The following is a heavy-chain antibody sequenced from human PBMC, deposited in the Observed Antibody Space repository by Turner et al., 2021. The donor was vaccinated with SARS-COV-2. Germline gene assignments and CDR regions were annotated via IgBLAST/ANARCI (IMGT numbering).Heavy chain of an antibody. CDR2: ISWNSGSI. D-gene: IGHD6-13*01. Sequence: EVQLVESGGGLVQPVRFLRLSCADSGFTFDDFAMHWVRQAPGKGREWVSGISWNSGSIGYADSVKGRFTISRDNAKNSLYLQMNSLRAEDTALYYCAKASGYSSSDFVDYWGQGTLVTVSS. CDR1: GFTFDDFA. J-gene: IGHJ4*02. CDR3: AKASGYSSSDFVDY. V-gene: IGHV3-9*01.